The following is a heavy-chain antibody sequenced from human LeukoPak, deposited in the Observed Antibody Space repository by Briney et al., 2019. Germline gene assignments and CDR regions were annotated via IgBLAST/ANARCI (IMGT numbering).Heavy chain of an antibody. CDR1: GFTFSSYG. CDR3: ARERIAATPFDY. Sequence: GGSLRLSCAASGFTFSSYGMHWVRQAPGKGLEWVAVISYDGSNKYYADSVKGRFTISRDNSKNTLYLQMNSLRAEDTAVYYCARERIAATPFDYWGQGTLVTVSS. V-gene: IGHV3-30*03. D-gene: IGHD6-6*01. J-gene: IGHJ4*02. CDR2: ISYDGSNK.